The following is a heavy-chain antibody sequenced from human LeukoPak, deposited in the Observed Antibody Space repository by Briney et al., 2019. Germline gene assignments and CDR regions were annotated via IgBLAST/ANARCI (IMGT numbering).Heavy chain of an antibody. CDR1: GYTITELS. V-gene: IGHV1-24*01. CDR2: FDPEDGET. CDR3: ANVGATVTTDYWFEP. D-gene: IGHD4-17*01. J-gene: IGHJ5*02. Sequence: ASVKVSCKVFGYTITELSMHWVRQAPGKGLEWMGGFDPEDGETVYAQKFQGRVTMTEDTSTDTAYMDLSSLRSEDTAVYYCANVGATVTTDYWFEPWGQGTLVTVSS.